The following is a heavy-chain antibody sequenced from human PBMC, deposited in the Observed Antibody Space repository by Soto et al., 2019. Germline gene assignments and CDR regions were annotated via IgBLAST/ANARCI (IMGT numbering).Heavy chain of an antibody. CDR2: ISYDEIDK. V-gene: IGHV3-30*04. CDR1: GFTFSNYT. CDR3: AGRSGSSDY. J-gene: IGHJ4*02. D-gene: IGHD3-10*01. Sequence: QVQLVESGGGVVQPGRSLRLSCAASGFTFSNYTMHCVRQAPGKGLEWVALISYDEIDKYYADAVKGRFTISRDNSKNTLYSQMASLRAEDTAVYYCAGRSGSSDYWGQGTLVTVSS.